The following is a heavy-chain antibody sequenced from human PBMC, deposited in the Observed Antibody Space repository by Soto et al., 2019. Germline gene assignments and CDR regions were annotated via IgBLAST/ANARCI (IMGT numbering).Heavy chain of an antibody. Sequence: QVQLQESGPGLVQPSQTLSLTCTVSGDPITSGDYYWTWIRQAPGKGLEWIGFIYYTGSFDYNPSRKSRLSISLDRSKNQCSLKLTSVTAADTAVYYCAADWEGTDFWGQGTLVTVSS. J-gene: IGHJ4*02. CDR2: IYYTGSF. V-gene: IGHV4-30-4*01. CDR1: GDPITSGDYY. D-gene: IGHD1-26*01. CDR3: AADWEGTDF.